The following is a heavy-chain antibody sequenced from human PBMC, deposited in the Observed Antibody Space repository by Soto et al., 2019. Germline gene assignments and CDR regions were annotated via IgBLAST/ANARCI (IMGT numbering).Heavy chain of an antibody. CDR2: IIPIFGTS. J-gene: IGHJ5*02. D-gene: IGHD5-12*01. CDR3: VRGKMREMATILRDKGVDP. Sequence: VQSGAEVKKPXXSVKVSCXAXGXTFNNHAINWVXXXXXQGXEWIVGIIPIFGTSNYAQKFQGRGTITADESTRTAYMERSSLRSEDTAVYYGVRGKMREMATILRDKGVDPWGQGTLVTVSS. CDR1: GXTFNNHA. V-gene: IGHV1-69*01.